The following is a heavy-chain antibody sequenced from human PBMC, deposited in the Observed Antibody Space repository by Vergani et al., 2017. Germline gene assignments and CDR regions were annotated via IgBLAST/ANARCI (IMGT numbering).Heavy chain of an antibody. CDR2: INHSGST. CDR1: GGSFSGYY. Sequence: QVQLQQWGAGLLKPSETLSLTCAVYGGSFSGYYWSWIRQPPGKGLEWIGEINHSGSTNYNPSLKSRVTISVDTSKNQFSLKLSSVTAADTAVYYCARRGIAAPIDYWGQGTLVTVSS. CDR3: ARRGIAAPIDY. J-gene: IGHJ4*02. V-gene: IGHV4-34*01. D-gene: IGHD6-13*01.